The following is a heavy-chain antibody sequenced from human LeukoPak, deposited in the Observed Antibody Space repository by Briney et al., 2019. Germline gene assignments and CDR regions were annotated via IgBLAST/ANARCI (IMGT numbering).Heavy chain of an antibody. CDR3: ARGAKPRAAAGPNWFDP. CDR2: INHSGST. J-gene: IGHJ5*02. Sequence: SETLSLTCAVYGGSFSGYYWSWIRQPPGKGLEWIGEINHSGSTNYNPPLKSRVTISVDTSKNQFSLKLSSVTAADTAVYYCARGAKPRAAAGPNWFDPWGQGTLVTVSS. CDR1: GGSFSGYY. D-gene: IGHD6-13*01. V-gene: IGHV4-34*01.